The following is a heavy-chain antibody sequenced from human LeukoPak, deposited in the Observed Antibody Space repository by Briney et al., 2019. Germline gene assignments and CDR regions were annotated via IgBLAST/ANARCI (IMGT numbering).Heavy chain of an antibody. D-gene: IGHD2-2*01. CDR2: ISYSSRAR. CDR3: ARAYCSSTSGFG. Sequence: PGGSLRLSCAASGFTFSSYNMNWVRQAPGKGLEWVSSISYSSRARYYADSVKGRFTISRDNFKDSLYLQMDSLRAEDTAVYYCARAYCSSTSGFGWGQGTLVTVSS. CDR1: GFTFSSYN. V-gene: IGHV3-48*01. J-gene: IGHJ4*02.